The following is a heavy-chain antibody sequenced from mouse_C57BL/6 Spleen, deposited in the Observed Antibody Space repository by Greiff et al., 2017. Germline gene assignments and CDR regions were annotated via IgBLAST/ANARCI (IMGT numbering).Heavy chain of an antibody. V-gene: IGHV1-55*01. Sequence: VQLQQSGAELVKPGASVKMSCKASGYTFTSYWITWVKQRPGQGLEWIGDIYPGSGSTNYNEKFKSKATLTVDTSSSTAYMQLSSLTSEDSAVYNCARVSSDYDYAMDYWGQGTSVTVSS. CDR3: ARVSSDYDYAMDY. CDR1: GYTFTSYW. D-gene: IGHD3-2*02. CDR2: IYPGSGST. J-gene: IGHJ4*01.